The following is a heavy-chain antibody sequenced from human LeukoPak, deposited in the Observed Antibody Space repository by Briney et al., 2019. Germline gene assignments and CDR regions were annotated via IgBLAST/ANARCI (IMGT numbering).Heavy chain of an antibody. CDR1: GYTFTGYY. J-gene: IGHJ4*02. D-gene: IGHD3-3*01. CDR2: INPNSGGT. CDR3: ARETKLEWLLIFDY. V-gene: IGHV1-2*06. Sequence: ASVKVSCKASGYTFTGYYLHWVRQAPGQRPEWMGRINPNSGGTNYAQKFQGRVTMTRDTSINTAYMELSRLRSDDTAVYYCARETKLEWLLIFDYWGQGTLVTVSS.